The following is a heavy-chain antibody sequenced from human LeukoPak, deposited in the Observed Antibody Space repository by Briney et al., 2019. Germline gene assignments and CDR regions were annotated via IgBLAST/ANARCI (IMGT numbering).Heavy chain of an antibody. J-gene: IGHJ4*02. CDR3: AKDLYYDSSGYQGFPFD. CDR1: GFTFSSYA. Sequence: PGGSLRLSCAASGFTFSSYAMSWVRQAPGKGLEWVSAISGTGGGTYYADSAKGRFTISRDNSKNTLYLQMNSLRAEDTAVYYCAKDLYYDSSGYQGFPFDWGQGTLVTVSS. D-gene: IGHD3-22*01. CDR2: ISGTGGGT. V-gene: IGHV3-23*01.